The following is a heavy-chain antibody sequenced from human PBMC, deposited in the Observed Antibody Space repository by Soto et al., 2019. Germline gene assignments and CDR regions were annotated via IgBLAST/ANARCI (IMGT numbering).Heavy chain of an antibody. J-gene: IGHJ6*02. CDR2: ISGGGRTT. CDR1: GFPFNNYG. Sequence: GGSLRLSCAASGFPFNNYGMAWVRLAPGKGLEWVSVISGGGRTTYYAVSVRGRFTISRDNSRNTLYLQMNSLRVEDTALYFCAKRLPYLDWYYGLDVWGQGTTVTVSS. CDR3: AKRLPYLDWYYGLDV. D-gene: IGHD3-9*01. V-gene: IGHV3-23*01.